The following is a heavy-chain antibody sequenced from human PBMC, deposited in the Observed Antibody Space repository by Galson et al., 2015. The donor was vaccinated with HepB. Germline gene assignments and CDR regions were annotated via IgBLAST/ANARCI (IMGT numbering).Heavy chain of an antibody. J-gene: IGHJ5*02. CDR2: IIPIFGTA. CDR3: ARGGGIVGATPVGWFDP. Sequence: SVKVSCKASGGTFSSYAISWVRQAPGQGLEWMGGIIPIFGTANYAQKFQGRVTITADESTSTAYMELSSLRSEDTAVYYCARGGGIVGATPVGWFDPWGQGTLVTVSS. V-gene: IGHV1-69*13. D-gene: IGHD1-26*01. CDR1: GGTFSSYA.